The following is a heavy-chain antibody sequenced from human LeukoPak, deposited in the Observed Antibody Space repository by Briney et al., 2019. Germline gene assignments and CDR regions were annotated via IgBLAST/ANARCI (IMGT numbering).Heavy chain of an antibody. J-gene: IGHJ5*02. D-gene: IGHD3-10*01. CDR2: IRSDGNNK. Sequence: WVRQPPGKGLEWVALIRSDGNNKYYADSVKGRFTISRDNSKNTLSLQMNSLRTEDTAVYYCAKDRYGSGSDTPWGQGTLVTVSS. CDR3: AKDRYGSGSDTP. V-gene: IGHV3-30*02.